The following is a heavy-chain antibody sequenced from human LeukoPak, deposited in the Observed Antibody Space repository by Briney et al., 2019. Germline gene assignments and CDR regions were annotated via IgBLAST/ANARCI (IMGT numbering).Heavy chain of an antibody. J-gene: IGHJ4*02. CDR1: GGSISSSSYY. CDR3: ARQGLVATTSGFDY. CDR2: IYYSGST. D-gene: IGHD5-12*01. Sequence: SSETLSLTCTVSGGSISSSSYYWGWIRQPPGKGLEWIGSIYYSGSTYYNPSLKSRVTISVDTSKNQFSLKLSSVTAADTAVYYCARQGLVATTSGFDYWGQGTLVTVSS. V-gene: IGHV4-39*01.